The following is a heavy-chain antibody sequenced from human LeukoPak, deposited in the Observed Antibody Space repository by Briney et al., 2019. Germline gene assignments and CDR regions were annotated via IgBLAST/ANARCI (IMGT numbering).Heavy chain of an antibody. CDR1: GFTFSSYG. D-gene: IGHD1-26*01. V-gene: IGHV3-30*03. CDR2: ISYDGSNK. Sequence: GRSLRLSCAASGFTFSSYGMHWVRQAPGKGLEWVAVISYDGSNKYYADPVKGRFTISRDNSKNTLYLQMNSLRAEDTAVYYCAREGGSYLDYWGQGTLVTVSS. J-gene: IGHJ4*02. CDR3: AREGGSYLDY.